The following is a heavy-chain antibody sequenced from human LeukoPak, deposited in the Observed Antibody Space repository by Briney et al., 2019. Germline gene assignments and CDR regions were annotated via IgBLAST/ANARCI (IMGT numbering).Heavy chain of an antibody. Sequence: SETLSLTCTVSGGSISSYYWSWIRQPPGKGLEWIGYIYYSGSTNYNPSLKSRVTISVDTSKNQFSLKLSSVTAADTAVYYCARGYCSSTSCGTDAFDIWGQGTMVTVSS. CDR2: IYYSGST. J-gene: IGHJ3*02. CDR3: ARGYCSSTSCGTDAFDI. CDR1: GGSISSYY. D-gene: IGHD2-2*01. V-gene: IGHV4-59*01.